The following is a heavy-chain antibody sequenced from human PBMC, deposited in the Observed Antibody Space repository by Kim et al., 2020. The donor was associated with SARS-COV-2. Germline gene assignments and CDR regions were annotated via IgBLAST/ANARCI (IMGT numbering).Heavy chain of an antibody. CDR2: INHSGST. J-gene: IGHJ4*02. V-gene: IGHV4-34*01. CDR3: ARDPGNSGQNYYFDY. CDR1: GGSFSGYY. Sequence: SETLSLTCAVYGGSFSGYYWSWIRQPPGKGLEWIGEINHSGSTNYNPSLKSRVTISVDTSKNQFSLKLSSVTAADTAVYYCARDPGNSGQNYYFDYWGQGTLVTVSS. D-gene: IGHD5-12*01.